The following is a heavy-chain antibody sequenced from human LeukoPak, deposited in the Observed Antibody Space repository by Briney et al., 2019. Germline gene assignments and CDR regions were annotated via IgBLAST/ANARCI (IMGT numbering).Heavy chain of an antibody. J-gene: IGHJ4*02. D-gene: IGHD3-3*01. CDR1: GYTFTSYD. CDR2: MNPNSGNT. Sequence: ASVKVSCKASGYTFTSYDINWVRQATGQGLEWMGWMNPNSGNTGYAQKFQGRVTMTRNTSISTAYMELSSLRSEDTAVYYCARAVGLNYDFWSGYSSFDYWGQGTLVTVSS. CDR3: ARAVGLNYDFWSGYSSFDY. V-gene: IGHV1-8*01.